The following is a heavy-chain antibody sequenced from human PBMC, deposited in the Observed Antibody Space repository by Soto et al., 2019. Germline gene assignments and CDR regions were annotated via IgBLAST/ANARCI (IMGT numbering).Heavy chain of an antibody. CDR3: AHIVVAGLGYYFDY. Sequence: QITLKESGPPLVKPTQTLTLTCTFSGFSLSSTRMAVCWIRQPLGKALEWLALIYWDDDKRYSPFLKSRLTITKDTSKNQVVLTMSNMDPVDTARYYCAHIVVAGLGYYFDYWGQGTLVTVSS. J-gene: IGHJ4*02. CDR1: GFSLSSTRMA. D-gene: IGHD6-19*01. V-gene: IGHV2-5*02. CDR2: IYWDDDK.